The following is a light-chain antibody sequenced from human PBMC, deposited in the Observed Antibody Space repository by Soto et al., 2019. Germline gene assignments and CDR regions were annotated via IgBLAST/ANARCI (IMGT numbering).Light chain of an antibody. V-gene: IGLV1-47*01. Sequence: SVLTQPPSASGTPGQRVTISCSGSSSNIGSNYLYWYQQLPGAAPTLVTYGNDQRPSGVPDRFSGSRSGTSASLAIIGLRSEDEADYYCATWDDSLSGYVFGTGTKVTVL. J-gene: IGLJ1*01. CDR3: ATWDDSLSGYV. CDR1: SSNIGSNY. CDR2: GND.